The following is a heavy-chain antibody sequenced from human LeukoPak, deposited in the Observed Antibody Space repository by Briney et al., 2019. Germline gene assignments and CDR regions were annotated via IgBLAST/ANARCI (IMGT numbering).Heavy chain of an antibody. CDR2: INPSGGST. CDR3: ARESGNTTYDY. V-gene: IGHV1-46*01. Sequence: ASVKVSCKASGGTFSSYAISWVRQAPGQGLEWMGIINPSGGSTSYAQKFQGRVTMTRDMSTSTVYMELSSLRSEDTAVYYCARESGNTTYDYWGQGTLVTVSS. D-gene: IGHD4-23*01. CDR1: GGTFSSYA. J-gene: IGHJ4*02.